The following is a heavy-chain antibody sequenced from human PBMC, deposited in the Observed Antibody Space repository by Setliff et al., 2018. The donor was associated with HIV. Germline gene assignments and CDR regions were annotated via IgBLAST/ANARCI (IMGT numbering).Heavy chain of an antibody. Sequence: GESLKISWATSGFSLRTHGLHWVRQAPGKGLEWVAVILYDESDKYYADSVKGRFTISRDNSKNTLYLQMNSLRAEDTAVYFCAKDESVWGNPFDYWGQGTLVTVSS. V-gene: IGHV3-30*18. D-gene: IGHD3-16*01. CDR3: AKDESVWGNPFDY. CDR2: ILYDESDK. J-gene: IGHJ4*02. CDR1: GFSLRTHG.